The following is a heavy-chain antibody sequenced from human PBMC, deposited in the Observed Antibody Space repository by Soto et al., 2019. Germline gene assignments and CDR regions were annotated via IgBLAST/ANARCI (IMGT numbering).Heavy chain of an antibody. D-gene: IGHD4-17*01. J-gene: IGHJ4*02. CDR1: GFTFSTFS. V-gene: IGHV3-23*01. CDR3: AKDAPGNGDYAGLFDF. Sequence: VQLLESGGGLVQPGGSLRLSCEASGFTFSTFSMSWVRQSPGKGLEWVSAITGSGDYTYYADSVKGRFTLSRDNSKHSLYLQMNRLGVDDAAIYFCAKDAPGNGDYAGLFDFWGQGTLVTVSS. CDR2: ITGSGDYT.